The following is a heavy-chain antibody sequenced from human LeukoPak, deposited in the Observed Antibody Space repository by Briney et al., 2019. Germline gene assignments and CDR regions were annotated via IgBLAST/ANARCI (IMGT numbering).Heavy chain of an antibody. J-gene: IGHJ4*02. V-gene: IGHV3-30*18. Sequence: PGGSLRLSCAASGFTFSSYGMHWVRQAPGKGLEWVAVISYDESNKYYADSVKGRFTISRDNSKNTLYLQMNSLRAEDTAVYYCAKDGYKWELLPWGQGTLVTVSS. CDR1: GFTFSSYG. CDR3: AKDGYKWELLP. CDR2: ISYDESNK. D-gene: IGHD1-26*01.